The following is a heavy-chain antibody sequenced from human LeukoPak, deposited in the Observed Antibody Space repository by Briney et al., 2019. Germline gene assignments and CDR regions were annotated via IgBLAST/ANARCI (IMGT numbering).Heavy chain of an antibody. D-gene: IGHD3-9*01. CDR2: ISGSGGST. Sequence: PGGSLRLSCAASGFTFSSYAMSWARQAPGKGLEWVSAISGSGGSTYYADSVKGRFTISRDNSKNTLYLQMNSLRAEDTAVYYCAKDGPYYDILTGYSMYYFDYWGQGTLVTVSS. CDR1: GFTFSSYA. J-gene: IGHJ4*02. V-gene: IGHV3-23*01. CDR3: AKDGPYYDILTGYSMYYFDY.